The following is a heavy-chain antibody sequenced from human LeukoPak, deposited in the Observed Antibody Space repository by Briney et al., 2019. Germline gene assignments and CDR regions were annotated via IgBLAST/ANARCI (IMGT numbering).Heavy chain of an antibody. V-gene: IGHV4-34*01. CDR2: INHSGST. CDR1: GGSFSGYY. Sequence: SETLSLTCAVYGGSFSGYYWSWIRQPPGKGLEWIGEINHSGSTNYNPSLKSRVTISVDTSKNQFSLKLSSVTAADTAVYYCARYAVRDDYVWGSYPPRHAFDIWGQGTMVTVSS. D-gene: IGHD3-16*02. J-gene: IGHJ3*02. CDR3: ARYAVRDDYVWGSYPPRHAFDI.